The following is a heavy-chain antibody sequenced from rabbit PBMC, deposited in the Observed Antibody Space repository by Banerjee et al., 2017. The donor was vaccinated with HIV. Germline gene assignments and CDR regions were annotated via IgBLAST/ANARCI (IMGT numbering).Heavy chain of an antibody. J-gene: IGHJ4*01. CDR1: GSSFSSSYW. V-gene: IGHV1S45*01. CDR3: ARVWAL. D-gene: IGHD5-1*01. CDR2: IDAGSGST. Sequence: QEQLVESGGDLVKPGASLTLTCTASGSSFSSSYWICWVRQAPGKGLEWIACIDAGSGSTVYATWVNGRFTISQTSSTTVTLQMTTVTAADTATDFCARVWALWGPGTLVTVS.